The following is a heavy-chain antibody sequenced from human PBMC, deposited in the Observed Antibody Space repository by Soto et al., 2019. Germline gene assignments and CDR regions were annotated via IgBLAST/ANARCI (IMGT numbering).Heavy chain of an antibody. CDR1: GFTFNGYW. CDR3: ARERRGYNYWGFDY. J-gene: IGHJ4*02. D-gene: IGHD5-18*01. V-gene: IGHV3-7*01. Sequence: EVQLVESGGGLVQPGGSLRLSCEASGFTFNGYWMSWVRQAPGKGLEWVANIKERGSEKYYVESVKGRFTISRDNAGPSLYLQMNSLRAEDPAAYYCARERRGYNYWGFDYWGPGTPVTVSS. CDR2: IKERGSEK.